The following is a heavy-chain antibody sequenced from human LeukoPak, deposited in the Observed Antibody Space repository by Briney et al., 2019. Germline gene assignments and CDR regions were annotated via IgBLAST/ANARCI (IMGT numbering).Heavy chain of an antibody. CDR3: ARGREYSSSWYALGY. CDR2: IYYSGST. CDR1: GGSVSSGSYY. Sequence: PSETLSLTCTVSGGSVSSGSYYRSWNRQPPGQGLEWIGYIYYSGSTNYNPSLKSRVTISVDTSKNQFSLKLSSVTAADTAVYYCARGREYSSSWYALGYWGQGTLVTVSS. V-gene: IGHV4-61*01. J-gene: IGHJ4*02. D-gene: IGHD6-13*01.